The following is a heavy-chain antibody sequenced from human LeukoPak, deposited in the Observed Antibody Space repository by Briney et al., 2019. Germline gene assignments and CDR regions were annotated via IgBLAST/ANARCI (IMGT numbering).Heavy chain of an antibody. CDR3: ARGIRHCSSTSCYTNYYYMDV. CDR1: GFTFSSYS. Sequence: PGGSLRLSCAASGFTFSSYSMNWVRQAPGKGLEWVSSISSSSYIYYADSVKGRFTISRDNAKNSLYLQMNSLRAEDTAVYYCARGIRHCSSTSCYTNYYYMDVWGKGTTVTVSS. V-gene: IGHV3-21*01. J-gene: IGHJ6*03. CDR2: ISSSSYI. D-gene: IGHD2-2*02.